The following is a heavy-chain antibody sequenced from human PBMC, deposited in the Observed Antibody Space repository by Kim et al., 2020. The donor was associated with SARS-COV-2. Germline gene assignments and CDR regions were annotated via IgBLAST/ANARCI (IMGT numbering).Heavy chain of an antibody. CDR1: GYTFTSYD. V-gene: IGHV1-8*01. CDR2: MNPNSGNT. Sequence: ASVKVSCKASGYTFTSYDINWVRQATGQGLEWMGWMNPNSGNTGYAQKFQGRVTMTRNTSISTAYMELSSLRSEDTAVYYCAFYYDSTEAFDIWGQGTMVTVSS. J-gene: IGHJ3*02. D-gene: IGHD3-22*01. CDR3: AFYYDSTEAFDI.